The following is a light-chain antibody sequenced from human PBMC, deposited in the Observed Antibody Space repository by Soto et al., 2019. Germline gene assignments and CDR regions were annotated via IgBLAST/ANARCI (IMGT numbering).Light chain of an antibody. CDR2: DVS. CDR1: SSDVGGYNY. Sequence: QSALTQPASVSGSPGQSITIYCTGTSSDVGGYNYVSWYQHHPGKAPKLIIFDVSNRPSGVSNPFSGSKSGNTASLTISALQPEDEADYYCSSYTTSNTRQIVFGTGTKVTVL. V-gene: IGLV2-14*03. CDR3: SSYTTSNTRQIV. J-gene: IGLJ1*01.